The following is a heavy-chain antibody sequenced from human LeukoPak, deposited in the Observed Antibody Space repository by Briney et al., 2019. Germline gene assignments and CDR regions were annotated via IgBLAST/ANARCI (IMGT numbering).Heavy chain of an antibody. CDR2: ISGSGATT. CDR3: ARLYSTSVV. CDR1: AFTFSSYA. D-gene: IGHD6-6*01. J-gene: IGHJ6*04. Sequence: LTGGSLRLSCAASAFTFSSYAMSGVRQAPGEGLEWVSDISGSGATTHYADSVKGLFTISRDNSKNTLYLKMNSLSAEDTAVYYCARLYSTSVVWGKGTTVTVSS. V-gene: IGHV3-23*01.